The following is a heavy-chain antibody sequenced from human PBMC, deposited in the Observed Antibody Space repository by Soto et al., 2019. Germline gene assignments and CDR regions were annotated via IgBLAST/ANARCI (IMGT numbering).Heavy chain of an antibody. CDR3: ARGSLRYFDWPSPAYYYYGMDV. D-gene: IGHD3-9*01. V-gene: IGHV3-64*02. CDR1: GFTFSSYA. J-gene: IGHJ6*02. CDR2: ISSNGGST. Sequence: SGGSLRLSCAASGFTFSSYAMHWVRQAPGKGLEYVSAISSNGGSTYYADSVKGRFTISRDNSKNTLYLQMGSLRAEDMAVYYCARGSLRYFDWPSPAYYYYGMDVWGQGTTVTVSS.